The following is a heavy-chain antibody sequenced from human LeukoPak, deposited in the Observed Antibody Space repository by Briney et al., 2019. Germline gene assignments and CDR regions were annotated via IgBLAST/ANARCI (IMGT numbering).Heavy chain of an antibody. CDR2: IKQDGSEK. V-gene: IGHV3-7*03. Sequence: GGSLRLSCAASGFTLSSYWMSWVRQAPGKGLEWVANIKQDGSEKYYVDSVKGRFTISRDNGKNSLYLQMNSLRAEDTAVYYCARGKIAVAGTSYGTFDIWGQGTVVTVS. CDR3: ARGKIAVAGTSYGTFDI. D-gene: IGHD6-19*01. J-gene: IGHJ3*02. CDR1: GFTLSSYW.